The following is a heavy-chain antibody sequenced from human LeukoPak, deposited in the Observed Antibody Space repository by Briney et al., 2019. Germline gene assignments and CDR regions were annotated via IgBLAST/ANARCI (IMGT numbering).Heavy chain of an antibody. CDR1: GASISPYY. J-gene: IGHJ4*02. Sequence: SETLSLTCTVSGASISPYYWSWIRQPPGKGLEWIGYRYPSGSTSYNPSLRSRVTISLDTSKNQFSLNLTSVTAADTAVYYCARGFTLLDYWGQGTLVIVSS. V-gene: IGHV4-4*08. CDR2: RYPSGST. D-gene: IGHD1-26*01. CDR3: ARGFTLLDY.